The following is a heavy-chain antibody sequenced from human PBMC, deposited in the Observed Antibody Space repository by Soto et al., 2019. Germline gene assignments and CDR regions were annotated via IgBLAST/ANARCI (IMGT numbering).Heavy chain of an antibody. J-gene: IGHJ5*02. V-gene: IGHV4-30-2*01. CDR3: ARGRYCSSTSCSPNWFDP. CDR1: GGSINRGDFS. D-gene: IGHD2-2*01. CDR2: IYHSGST. Sequence: QLQLQESGSGLVKPSQTLSLTCAVSGGSINRGDFSLSWIRQPPGKGLEWIGDIYHSGSTYYNPSLKSRVTISVDRAKNQFSLKLSSVTAADTAVYYCARGRYCSSTSCSPNWFDPWCQGTLVTVSS.